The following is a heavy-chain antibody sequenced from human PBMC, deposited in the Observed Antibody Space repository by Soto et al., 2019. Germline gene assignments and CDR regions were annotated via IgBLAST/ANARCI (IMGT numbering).Heavy chain of an antibody. CDR1: GGTFSSYA. D-gene: IGHD6-13*01. V-gene: IGHV1-69*01. J-gene: IGHJ6*02. CDR2: IIPIFGTA. CDR3: ARSIAAAGIYYYYGMDV. Sequence: QVQLVQSGAEVKKPGSSVKVSCKASGGTFSSYAISWVRQAPGQGLEWMGGIIPIFGTANYAQKFQGRVTITADESTSTAYMELSSLRSEDTAVYYCARSIAAAGIYYYYGMDVWGQGTTVTVSS.